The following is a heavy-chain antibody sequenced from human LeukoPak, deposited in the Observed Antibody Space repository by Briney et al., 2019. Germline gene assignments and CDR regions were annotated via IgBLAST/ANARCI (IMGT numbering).Heavy chain of an antibody. CDR2: ISSSGSGGNT. V-gene: IGHV3-23*01. CDR1: GVTLSNYA. Sequence: GGSLRLSCVASGVTLSNYAMSWARQAPGKGLEWVSGISSSGSGGNTYYADSVKGRFTISRDNSENTLYLQMNSLRAEDTAVYYCAREVTGTTPWFDPWGQGTLVTVSS. CDR3: AREVTGTTPWFDP. D-gene: IGHD1-7*01. J-gene: IGHJ5*02.